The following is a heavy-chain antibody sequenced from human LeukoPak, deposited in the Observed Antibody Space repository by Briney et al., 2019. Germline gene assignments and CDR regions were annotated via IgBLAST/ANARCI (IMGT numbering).Heavy chain of an antibody. CDR3: ARESHYYGSGSYYNYLDY. CDR1: GFTFSDYY. CDR2: ISSSGSTI. Sequence: GGSLRLSCAASGFTFSDYYMSWIRQAPGKGLKWVSYISSSGSTIYYADSVKGRFTISRDNAKNSLYLQMNSLRAEDTAVYYCARESHYYGSGSYYNYLDYWGQGTLVTVSS. V-gene: IGHV3-11*04. J-gene: IGHJ4*02. D-gene: IGHD3-10*01.